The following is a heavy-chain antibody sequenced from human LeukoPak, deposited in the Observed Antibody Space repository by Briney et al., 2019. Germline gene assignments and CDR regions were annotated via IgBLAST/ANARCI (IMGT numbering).Heavy chain of an antibody. CDR3: ARLRIGGSGRIDY. CDR1: GGSISSYY. D-gene: IGHD2-15*01. Sequence: PSETLSLTCTVSGGSISSYYWNWIRQPAGKGLEWIGHIYTSGSTYYNPSLKSRVTISVDKSKNQFSLKLSSVTAADTAVYYCARLRIGGSGRIDYWGQGTLVTVSS. CDR2: IYTSGST. J-gene: IGHJ4*02. V-gene: IGHV4-4*07.